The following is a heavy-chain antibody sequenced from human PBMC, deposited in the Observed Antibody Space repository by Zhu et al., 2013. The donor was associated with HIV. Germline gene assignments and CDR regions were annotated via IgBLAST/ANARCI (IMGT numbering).Heavy chain of an antibody. D-gene: IGHD1-26*01. Sequence: QVQLVESGGGVVQPGRSLRLSCAASGFTFSNYAMHWVRQAPGRGLEWVATISYDGTNKYYADSVKGRFTISKDNSKNTVYLQMNRAEDTAVYYCARSSVGATNLPVDYWGQGTLVTVSS. CDR3: ARSSVGATNLPVDY. CDR1: GFTFSNYA. J-gene: IGHJ4*02. CDR2: ISYDGTNK. V-gene: IGHV3-30-3*01.